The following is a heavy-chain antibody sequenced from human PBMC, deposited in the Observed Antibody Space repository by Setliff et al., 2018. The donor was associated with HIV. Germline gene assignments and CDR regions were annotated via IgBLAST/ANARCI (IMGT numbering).Heavy chain of an antibody. D-gene: IGHD2-2*01. V-gene: IGHV1-2*02. CDR3: ATSSRIYYYSYMDV. CDR1: GYSFNRYF. CDR2: INPSSGGT. Sequence: ASVKVSCKASGYSFNRYFMHWVRQAPGQGLEWMGWINPSSGGTKSAQKFQGRVTMTRDTSINTAYMELRSLRSDDTAVYYCATSSRIYYYSYMDVWGKGTTVTVSS. J-gene: IGHJ6*03.